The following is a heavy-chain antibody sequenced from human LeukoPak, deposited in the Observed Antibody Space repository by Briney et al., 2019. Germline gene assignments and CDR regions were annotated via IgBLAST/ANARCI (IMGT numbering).Heavy chain of an antibody. J-gene: IGHJ3*02. CDR3: AREQGTVTTDDAFDI. Sequence: QPGGSLRPSCAASGFTVSSNYMSWVRQAPGKGLEWVSVIYSGGSTYYADSVKGRFTISRDNSKNTLYLQMNSLRAEDTAVYYCAREQGTVTTDDAFDIWGQGTMVTVSS. V-gene: IGHV3-53*01. CDR2: IYSGGST. CDR1: GFTVSSNY. D-gene: IGHD4-17*01.